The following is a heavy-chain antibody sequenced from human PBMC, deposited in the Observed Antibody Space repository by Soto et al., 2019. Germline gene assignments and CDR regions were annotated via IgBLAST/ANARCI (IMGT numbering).Heavy chain of an antibody. V-gene: IGHV3-23*01. D-gene: IGHD3-3*02. Sequence: EVQLLESGGRFVQPGGSLRLSCAASGFTFRSYGMSWVRQAPGKGLEWISAISDNGGRTDYADSVKGRFTISRDNSKNTLFLQMNTLTAEDTAVYYCAKRELDDKWGHGTQVTVS. CDR3: AKRELDDK. CDR2: ISDNGGRT. CDR1: GFTFRSYG. J-gene: IGHJ4*01.